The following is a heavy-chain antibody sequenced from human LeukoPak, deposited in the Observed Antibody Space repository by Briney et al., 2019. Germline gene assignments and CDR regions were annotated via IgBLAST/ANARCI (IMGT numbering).Heavy chain of an antibody. CDR2: ISYDGSNK. J-gene: IGHJ4*02. Sequence: PGGSLRLSCAASGFTFSSYAMHWVRQAPGKGLEWVAVISYDGSNKYYADSVKGRFAISRDNSKNTLYLQMNSLRAEDTAVYYCARSRGVYSSSWYYFDYWGQGTLVTVSS. D-gene: IGHD6-13*01. CDR1: GFTFSSYA. V-gene: IGHV3-30*09. CDR3: ARSRGVYSSSWYYFDY.